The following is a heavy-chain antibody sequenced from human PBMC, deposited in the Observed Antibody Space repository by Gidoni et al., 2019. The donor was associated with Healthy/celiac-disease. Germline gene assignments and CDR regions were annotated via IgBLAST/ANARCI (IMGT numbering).Heavy chain of an antibody. Sequence: EVQLVESGGGLVKPGGSLRLSCAASGFTFSSYSMNWVRQAPGKGLEWVSSISSSGSTIYYADSVKGRFTISRDNAKNSLYLQMNSLRAEDTAVYYCAAAMAAWALTYWGQGTLVTVSS. CDR1: GFTFSSYS. CDR2: ISSSGSTI. J-gene: IGHJ4*02. CDR3: AAAMAAWALTY. V-gene: IGHV3-21*01. D-gene: IGHD5-18*01.